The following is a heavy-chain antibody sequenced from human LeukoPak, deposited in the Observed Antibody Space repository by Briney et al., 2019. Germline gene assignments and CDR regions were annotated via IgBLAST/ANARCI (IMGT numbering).Heavy chain of an antibody. Sequence: SLKFSCKASGGTFSSYAISWVRQAPGQGRELMGGIIPIFGTANYAQKFQGRVTITTDESTRTAYMELSRLRSEDTAVYYCARSKYHDIVVVVAAFDYWGQGTLVTVSS. J-gene: IGHJ4*02. D-gene: IGHD2-15*01. CDR1: GGTFSSYA. V-gene: IGHV1-69*05. CDR3: ARSKYHDIVVVVAAFDY. CDR2: IIPIFGTA.